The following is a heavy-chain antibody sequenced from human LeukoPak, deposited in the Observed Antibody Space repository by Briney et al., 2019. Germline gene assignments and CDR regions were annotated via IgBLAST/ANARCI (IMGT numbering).Heavy chain of an antibody. J-gene: IGHJ4*02. Sequence: SETLTLTCTVSGYSISSGYYWGWIRQPPGKGLEWIGSIYHSGSTYYNPSLKSRVTISVDTSKNQFSLKLSSVTAADTAVYYCARGPSGYHNTGGQGTLVTVSS. V-gene: IGHV4-38-2*02. CDR2: IYHSGST. D-gene: IGHD5-12*01. CDR3: ARGPSGYHNT. CDR1: GYSISSGYY.